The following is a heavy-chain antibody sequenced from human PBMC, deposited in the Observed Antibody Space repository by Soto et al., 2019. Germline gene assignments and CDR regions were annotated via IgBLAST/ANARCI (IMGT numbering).Heavy chain of an antibody. V-gene: IGHV3-72*01. Sequence: GGSLRLSCAASGFTFSNHYMDWVRQAPGKGLEWVGRTRNKANSYTKEYAASVKGRFTSSSDDSKKSLYLQMNSLKTEYTAVYYCARIVAYVDYHHFDYWGPGTLVTVS. CDR3: ARIVAYVDYHHFDY. CDR2: TRNKANSYTK. J-gene: IGHJ4*02. CDR1: GFTFSNHY. D-gene: IGHD4-17*01.